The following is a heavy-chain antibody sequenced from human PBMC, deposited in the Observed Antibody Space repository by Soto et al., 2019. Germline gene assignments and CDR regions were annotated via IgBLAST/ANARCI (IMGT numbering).Heavy chain of an antibody. J-gene: IGHJ5*02. CDR2: ISYDGSNK. D-gene: IGHD3-22*01. Sequence: PGGSLRLSCAASGFTFSSYAMHWVRQAPGKGLEWVAVISYDGSNKYYADSVKGRFTISRDNSKNTLYLQMNSLRAEDTAVYYCAREPYYYDSSGYRFTWFDPWGQGTLVTVSS. CDR1: GFTFSSYA. CDR3: AREPYYYDSSGYRFTWFDP. V-gene: IGHV3-30-3*01.